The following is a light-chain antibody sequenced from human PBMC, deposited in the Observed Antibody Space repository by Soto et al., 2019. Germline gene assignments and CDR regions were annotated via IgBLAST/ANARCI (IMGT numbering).Light chain of an antibody. Sequence: EIVLTQSPGTLSLSPGERATLSCRASQSVRSNYLAWYQQKPGQAPSLLIYGTSGRTGGTPDRFTGSGSGTAFTLTISRLEPEDFAVYFCQQYGASPGTFGQGTKLEIK. CDR1: QSVRSNY. J-gene: IGKJ2*01. CDR3: QQYGASPGT. V-gene: IGKV3-20*01. CDR2: GTS.